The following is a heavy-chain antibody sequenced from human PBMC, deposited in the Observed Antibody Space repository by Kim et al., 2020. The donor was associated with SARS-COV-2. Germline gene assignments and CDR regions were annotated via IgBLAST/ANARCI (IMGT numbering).Heavy chain of an antibody. CDR3: ARGGGDSADAFDI. J-gene: IGHJ3*02. CDR1: GFTFSSYG. CDR2: IWYDGSNK. D-gene: IGHD2-21*02. V-gene: IGHV3-33*01. Sequence: GGSLRHSCAASGFTFSSYGMHWVRQAPGKGLEWVAVIWYDGSNKFYADSVKGRFTISRDNSKNTLYLQMNSLRAEDTAVYYCARGGGDSADAFDIWGQGT.